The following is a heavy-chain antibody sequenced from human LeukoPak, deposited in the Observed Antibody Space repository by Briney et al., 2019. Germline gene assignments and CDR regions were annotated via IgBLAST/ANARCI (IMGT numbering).Heavy chain of an antibody. J-gene: IGHJ6*03. Sequence: SETLSLTCTVSGGSISSFYWSWIRQPPGKGLEWIGYIYYSGSTNYNPSLKSRVTISVDTSKNQFSLKLSSVTAADTAVYYCARVFGEAGSYYYYYMDVWGKGTTVTVSS. CDR1: GGSISSFY. D-gene: IGHD3-10*02. CDR3: ARVFGEAGSYYYYYMDV. CDR2: IYYSGST. V-gene: IGHV4-59*08.